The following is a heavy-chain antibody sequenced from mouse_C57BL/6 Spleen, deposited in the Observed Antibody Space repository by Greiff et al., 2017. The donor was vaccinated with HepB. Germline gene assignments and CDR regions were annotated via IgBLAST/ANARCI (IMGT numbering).Heavy chain of an antibody. D-gene: IGHD1-1*01. CDR1: GFTFSNYW. V-gene: IGHV6-3*01. CDR3: TGFYCGSSYWYFDV. Sequence: EVQGVESGGGLVQPGGSMKLSCVASGFTFSNYWMNWVRQSPEKGLEWVAQIRFKSDNYATHYAESVKGMFTISRDDSKSSVYLQMNNLRAEDTEIYYCTGFYCGSSYWYFDVWGTGTTVTVSS. J-gene: IGHJ1*03. CDR2: IRFKSDNYAT.